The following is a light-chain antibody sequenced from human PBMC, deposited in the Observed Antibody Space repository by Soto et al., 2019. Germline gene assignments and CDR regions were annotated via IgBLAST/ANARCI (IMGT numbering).Light chain of an antibody. Sequence: EIVLTQSPGTLSLSPGERATLSCRASQSVTSSYLAWYQQKPGQAPRRLIYGASIRATGIPDRFSGSGSGTDFTLTISRLEPEDFALYFCQQYNSSTLTFGQGTKVDIK. CDR3: QQYNSSTLT. J-gene: IGKJ1*01. V-gene: IGKV3-20*01. CDR1: QSVTSSY. CDR2: GAS.